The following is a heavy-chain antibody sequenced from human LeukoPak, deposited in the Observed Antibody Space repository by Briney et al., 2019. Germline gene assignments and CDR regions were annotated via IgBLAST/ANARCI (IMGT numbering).Heavy chain of an antibody. D-gene: IGHD3-22*01. V-gene: IGHV4-59*01. CDR3: ARDPRNYYDSSPYPPSPDGVFDI. J-gene: IGHJ3*02. CDR1: GGSISTYY. CDR2: IYYSGST. Sequence: PSETLSLTCAVSGGSISTYYWSWIRQPPGKGLEWIGYIYYSGSTNYNPSLRSQVTISVDTSKNQFSLKLNSVTATDTAVYYCARDPRNYYDSSPYPPSPDGVFDIWGPGTMVTVSS.